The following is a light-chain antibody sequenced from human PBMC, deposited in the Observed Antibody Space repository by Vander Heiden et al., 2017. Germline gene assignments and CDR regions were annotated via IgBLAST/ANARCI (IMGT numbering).Light chain of an antibody. V-gene: IGKV4-1*01. CDR1: QSVLYSSINQNY. CDR3: QQYYATPLT. Sequence: DIVMTQSPDSLAVFLGERATINCKSSQSVLYSSINQNYLAWYQQKPGQPPKLLIYWASTRESGVPDRFSGSGSGTDFTLTISSLQAEDVAVYYCQQYYATPLTFGGGTKVEIK. J-gene: IGKJ4*01. CDR2: WAS.